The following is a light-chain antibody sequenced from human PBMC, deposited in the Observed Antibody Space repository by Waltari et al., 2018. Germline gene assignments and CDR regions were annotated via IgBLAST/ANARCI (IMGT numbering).Light chain of an antibody. V-gene: IGKV3-11*01. Sequence: EIVLTQSPATLSLSPGERATPSCRASQSVSSYLAWYQQKPGQAPSLLIYDASNRATGIPARFSGSGSGTDFTLTISSLEPEDFAVYYCQQRSNWPPWTFGQGTKVEIK. CDR2: DAS. CDR1: QSVSSY. J-gene: IGKJ1*01. CDR3: QQRSNWPPWT.